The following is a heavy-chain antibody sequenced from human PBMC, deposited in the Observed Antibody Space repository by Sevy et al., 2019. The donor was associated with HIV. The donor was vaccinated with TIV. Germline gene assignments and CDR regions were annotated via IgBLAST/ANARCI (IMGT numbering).Heavy chain of an antibody. Sequence: GGSLRLSCAASGFIVSRHWMSWVRQAPGKGLEWVANIKEDGSGKYYVDSVKGRFTISKDNAKNSLYLQMNSLGVEDTAVYFCARESIAAGVEAFDVWGQGTMVTVSS. CDR1: GFIVSRHW. CDR3: ARESIAAGVEAFDV. D-gene: IGHD6-25*01. J-gene: IGHJ3*01. V-gene: IGHV3-7*03. CDR2: IKEDGSGK.